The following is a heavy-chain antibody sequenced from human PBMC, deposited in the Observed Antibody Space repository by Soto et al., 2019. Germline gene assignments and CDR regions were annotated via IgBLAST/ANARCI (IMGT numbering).Heavy chain of an antibody. D-gene: IGHD2-15*01. Sequence: EVQLLESGGGLVQPGGXLRLSCAASGFTVSSYAMTWVRQTPGQGLRWVSTVTAGGDNTYHADSVKGRFTISRDTSKNTLYLQMNSLRVEDTAIYHCARLYSRAYDIWGQGTMVTVSS. CDR2: VTAGGDNT. V-gene: IGHV3-23*01. CDR1: GFTVSSYA. J-gene: IGHJ3*02. CDR3: ARLYSRAYDI.